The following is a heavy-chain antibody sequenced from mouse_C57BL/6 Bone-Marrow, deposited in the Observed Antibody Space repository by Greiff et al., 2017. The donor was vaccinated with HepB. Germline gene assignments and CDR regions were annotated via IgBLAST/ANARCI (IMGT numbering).Heavy chain of an antibody. CDR1: GYAFSSYW. D-gene: IGHD3-2*02. J-gene: IGHJ3*01. CDR3: AADSSGWGFAY. CDR2: IYPGDGDT. V-gene: IGHV1-80*01. Sequence: QVQLKQSGAELVKPGASVKISCKASGYAFSSYWMNWVKQRPGKGLEWIGQIYPGDGDTNYNGKFKGKATLTADKSSSTAYMQLSSLTSEDSAVYFCAADSSGWGFAYWGQGTLVTVSA.